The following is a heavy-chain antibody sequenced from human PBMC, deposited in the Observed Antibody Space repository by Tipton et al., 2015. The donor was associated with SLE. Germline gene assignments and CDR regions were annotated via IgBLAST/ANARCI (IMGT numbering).Heavy chain of an antibody. J-gene: IGHJ3*02. V-gene: IGHV4-34*01. CDR2: INHSGST. CDR3: ASPYYDILTGPHDAFDI. CDR1: GGSFSGYY. Sequence: TLSLTCAVYGGSFSGYYWSWIRQPPGKGLEWIGEINHSGSTNYNPSLKRRVTISVDTSKNQFSLKLSSMTAADTAVYYCASPYYDILTGPHDAFDIWGQGTMVTVSS. D-gene: IGHD3-9*01.